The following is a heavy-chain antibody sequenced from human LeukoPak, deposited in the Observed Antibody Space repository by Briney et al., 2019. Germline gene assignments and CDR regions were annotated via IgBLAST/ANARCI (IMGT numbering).Heavy chain of an antibody. V-gene: IGHV1-69*13. J-gene: IGHJ3*02. Sequence: SVTVSCTASGGTFSSYAISWVRQAPGQGLEWMGGIIPIFGTANYAQKFQGRVTITADESTSTAYMELSSLRSEDTAVYYCARARWAGVDAFDIWGQGTMVTVSS. CDR2: IIPIFGTA. CDR1: GGTFSSYA. D-gene: IGHD4-23*01. CDR3: ARARWAGVDAFDI.